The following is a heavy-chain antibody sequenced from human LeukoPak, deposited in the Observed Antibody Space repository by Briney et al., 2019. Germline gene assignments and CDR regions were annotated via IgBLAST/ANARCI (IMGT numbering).Heavy chain of an antibody. V-gene: IGHV4-39*07. CDR3: ARGFVRYYDFWSGTPRWFDP. CDR2: IFYSGGT. Sequence: SETLSLTCTVSGGSINTPNYYWGWIRQTPGKGLEWIGNIFYSGGTYYSPSLTSRVTISLDTSRNQFSLKLNSVTAADTAVYYCARGFVRYYDFWSGTPRWFDPWGQGNLVTVSS. CDR1: GGSINTPNYY. D-gene: IGHD3-3*01. J-gene: IGHJ5*02.